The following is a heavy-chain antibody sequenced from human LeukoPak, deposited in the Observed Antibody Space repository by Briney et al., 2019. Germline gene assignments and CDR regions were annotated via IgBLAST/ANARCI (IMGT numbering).Heavy chain of an antibody. CDR3: ARDPWGYCSGGSCEGLDY. D-gene: IGHD2-15*01. CDR2: INPSGGST. Sequence: ASVKVSCKASGYTFTSYYMHWVRQAPGQGLEWLGIINPSGGSTSYAQKFQGRVTMTRETSTSTVYMELSSLRSEDTAVYYCARDPWGYCSGGSCEGLDYWGQGTLVTVSS. CDR1: GYTFTSYY. V-gene: IGHV1-46*01. J-gene: IGHJ4*02.